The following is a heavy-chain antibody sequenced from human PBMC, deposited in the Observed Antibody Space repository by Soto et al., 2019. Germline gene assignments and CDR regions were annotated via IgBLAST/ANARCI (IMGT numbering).Heavy chain of an antibody. CDR3: ARDWGYSGSYLPGPYGY. CDR2: ISSSSSTI. Sequence: PGGCLRLSCAASGFTFSSYSMNWVRQAPGKGLEWVSYISSSSSTIYYADSVKGRFTISRDNAKNSLYLQMNSLRDEDTAVYYCARDWGYSGSYLPGPYGYWGQGPLLPVSS. V-gene: IGHV3-48*02. J-gene: IGHJ4*02. CDR1: GFTFSSYS. D-gene: IGHD1-26*01.